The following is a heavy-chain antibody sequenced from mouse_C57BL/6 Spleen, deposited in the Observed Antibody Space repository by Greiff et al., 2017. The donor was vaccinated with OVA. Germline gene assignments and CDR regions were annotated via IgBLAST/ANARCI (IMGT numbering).Heavy chain of an antibody. J-gene: IGHJ4*01. D-gene: IGHD1-2*01. CDR2: IDPENGDT. V-gene: IGHV14-4*01. CDR1: GFNIKDDY. Sequence: EVQLQQSGAELVRPGASVKLSCTASGFNIKDDYMHWVKQRPEQGLEWIGWIDPENGDTEYASKFQGKATITADTSSNTAYLQLSSLTSEDTAVYYCTTGYSRNYAMDYWGQGTSVTVSS. CDR3: TTGYSRNYAMDY.